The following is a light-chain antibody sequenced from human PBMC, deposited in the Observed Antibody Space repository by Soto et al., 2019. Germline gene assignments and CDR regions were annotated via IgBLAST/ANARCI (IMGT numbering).Light chain of an antibody. CDR3: QHYGATPWT. CDR2: DAS. Sequence: EIEFTQSPGPLSLSPGSRATLSCRASQTVSGRQLAWYQQRPGQPPRLLIFDASRRATGIPDRFSGGGSGTDFTLTSSRLQPEDFAVYYCQHYGATPWTFGQGTKVDNK. V-gene: IGKV3-20*01. CDR1: QTVSGRQ. J-gene: IGKJ1*01.